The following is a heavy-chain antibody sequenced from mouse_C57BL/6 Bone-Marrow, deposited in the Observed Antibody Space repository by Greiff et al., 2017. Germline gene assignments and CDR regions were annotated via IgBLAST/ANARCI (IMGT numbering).Heavy chain of an antibody. CDR2: IYPSDSET. CDR1: GYTFTSYW. Sequence: QVHVKQPGAELVRPGSSVKLSCKASGYTFTSYWMDWVKQRPGQGLEWIGNIYPSDSETHYNQKFKDKATLTVDKSSSTAYMQLSSLTSEDSAVYYCARGDYDYDGAYWGQGTLVTVSA. D-gene: IGHD2-4*01. CDR3: ARGDYDYDGAY. J-gene: IGHJ3*01. V-gene: IGHV1-61*01.